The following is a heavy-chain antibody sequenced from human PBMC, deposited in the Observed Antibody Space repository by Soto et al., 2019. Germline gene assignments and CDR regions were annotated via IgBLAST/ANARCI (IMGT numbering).Heavy chain of an antibody. V-gene: IGHV3-30*18. CDR2: VSFDSKNK. CDR1: GFSSESYG. J-gene: IGHJ6*02. D-gene: IGHD3-3*01. CDR3: AKVANSGNEYYDFWSGYYTGIDYYYGMDV. Sequence: GGSLRLSCGGSGFSSESYGMHWVRQAPGKGLEWVATVSFDSKNKYYIDSVEGRFTISRDNSKKMLSLQMTSLRHEDTAVYYCAKVANSGNEYYDFWSGYYTGIDYYYGMDVWGQGTTVTVSS.